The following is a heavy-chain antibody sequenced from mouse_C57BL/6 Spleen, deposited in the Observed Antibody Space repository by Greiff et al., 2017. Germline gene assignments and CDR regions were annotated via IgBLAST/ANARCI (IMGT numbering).Heavy chain of an antibody. CDR1: GYAFSSSW. D-gene: IGHD1-1*01. J-gene: IGHJ1*03. CDR3: ARCLYYGSSYGYFDV. Sequence: VKLMESGPELVKPGASVKISCKASGYAFSSSWMNWVKQRPGKGLEWIGRIYPGDGDTNYNGKFKGKATLTADKSSSTAYMQLSSLTSEDSAVYFCARCLYYGSSYGYFDVWGTGTTVTVSS. V-gene: IGHV1-82*01. CDR2: IYPGDGDT.